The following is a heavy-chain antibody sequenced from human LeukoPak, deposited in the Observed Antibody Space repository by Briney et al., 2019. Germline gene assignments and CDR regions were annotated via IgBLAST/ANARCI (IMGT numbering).Heavy chain of an antibody. V-gene: IGHV3-23*01. J-gene: IGHJ4*02. D-gene: IGHD3-22*01. Sequence: GKSLRLSCAASGFTFSRFAMGWVRQAPGKELEWVSGISGSGDTTYYADSVKGRFTISRDNSKNTLYLQMNGLRAEDTAVYYCATYRRGYHDSSESYYFDYWGQGTLVTVSS. CDR3: ATYRRGYHDSSESYYFDY. CDR1: GFTFSRFA. CDR2: ISGSGDTT.